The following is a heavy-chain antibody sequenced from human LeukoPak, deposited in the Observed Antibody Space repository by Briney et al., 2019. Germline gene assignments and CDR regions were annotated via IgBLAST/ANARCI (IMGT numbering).Heavy chain of an antibody. CDR3: ARDLLYYYDSSGYSDGNHSDY. CDR1: GGTFSSYA. V-gene: IGHV1-18*01. CDR2: ISAYNGNT. Sequence: ASVKVSCKASGGTFSSYAISWVRQAPGQGLEWMGWISAYNGNTNYEQKLQGRVTMTTDTSPSTAYMELRSLRSDDTAVYYCARDLLYYYDSSGYSDGNHSDYWGQGTLVTVSS. D-gene: IGHD3-22*01. J-gene: IGHJ4*02.